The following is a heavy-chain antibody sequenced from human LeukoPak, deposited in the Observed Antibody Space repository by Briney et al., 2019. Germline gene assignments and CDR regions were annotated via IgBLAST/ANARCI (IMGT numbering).Heavy chain of an antibody. Sequence: GGSLRLSCAASGFTFSSYSMNWVRQAPGKGLEWVSSISSSSSYIYYADSAKGRFTISRDNAKNSLYLQMNSLRAEDTAVYYCARDVERLAQMPYYFDYWGQGTLVTVSS. D-gene: IGHD1-1*01. J-gene: IGHJ4*02. V-gene: IGHV3-21*01. CDR1: GFTFSSYS. CDR3: ARDVERLAQMPYYFDY. CDR2: ISSSSSYI.